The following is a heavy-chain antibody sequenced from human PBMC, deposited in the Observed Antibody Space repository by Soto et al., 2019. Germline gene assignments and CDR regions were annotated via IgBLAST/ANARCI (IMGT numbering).Heavy chain of an antibody. V-gene: IGHV3-30-3*01. D-gene: IGHD1-26*01. CDR1: GFTFSSYA. CDR3: ARDEPVGAQPFDP. Sequence: QVQLVESGGGVVQPGRSLRLSCASSGFTFSSYAMHWVRQAPGKGLEWVAVISYDGSNKYYADSVKGRFSISRDNSKNTLYLQMISLRAEDTAVYYCARDEPVGAQPFDPWGQGTLVTVSS. CDR2: ISYDGSNK. J-gene: IGHJ5*02.